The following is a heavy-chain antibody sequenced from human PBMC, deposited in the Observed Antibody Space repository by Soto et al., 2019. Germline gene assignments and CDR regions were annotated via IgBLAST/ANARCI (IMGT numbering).Heavy chain of an antibody. V-gene: IGHV1-69*02. CDR1: GGSLSSYP. J-gene: IGHJ6*03. D-gene: IGHD2-8*02. Sequence: QVQLLQSGSEVKKPGSSVKVSCRASGGSLSSYPVTWVRQAPGQGLEWMGRIIPIVGLTNYAQKFQGRVTITADKSTSTAYMELSSRRSDDTAVYCCARPPGGHDAGGNYIDVWGKGTRVIFSS. CDR3: ARPPGGHDAGGNYIDV. CDR2: IIPIVGLT.